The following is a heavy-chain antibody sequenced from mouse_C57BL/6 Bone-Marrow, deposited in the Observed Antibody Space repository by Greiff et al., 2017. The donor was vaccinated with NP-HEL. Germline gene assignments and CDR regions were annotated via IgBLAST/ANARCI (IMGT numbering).Heavy chain of an antibody. Sequence: VMLVESGAELVKPGASVKMSCKASGYTFTTYPIEWMKQNHGKSLEWIGNFHPYNDDTKYNEKFKGKATLTVEKSSSTVYLELSRLTSDDSAVYYCARGDGNQGAWFAYWGQGTLVTVSA. CDR3: ARGDGNQGAWFAY. CDR1: GYTFTTYP. V-gene: IGHV1-47*01. CDR2: FHPYNDDT. D-gene: IGHD2-1*01. J-gene: IGHJ3*01.